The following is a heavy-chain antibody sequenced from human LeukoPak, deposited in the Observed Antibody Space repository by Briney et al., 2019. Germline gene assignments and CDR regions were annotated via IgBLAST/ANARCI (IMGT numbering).Heavy chain of an antibody. Sequence: GASVKVSCTASGGTFSSYAISWVRQAPGQGLEWMGGIIPIFGTANYAQKFQGRVTITADESTSTAYMELSSLRSEDTAVYYCARDGRGIAAAGRLNYWGQGTLVTVSS. CDR3: ARDGRGIAAAGRLNY. D-gene: IGHD6-13*01. V-gene: IGHV1-69*13. CDR1: GGTFSSYA. J-gene: IGHJ4*02. CDR2: IIPIFGTA.